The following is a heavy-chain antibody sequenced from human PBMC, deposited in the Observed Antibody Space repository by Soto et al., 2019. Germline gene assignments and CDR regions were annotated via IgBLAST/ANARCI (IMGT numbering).Heavy chain of an antibody. CDR2: SRNKPNAYST. CDR1: GFIFSDHY. CDR3: ARRYRAWGDAFDV. D-gene: IGHD1-26*01. Sequence: EVQLVESGGGLVQPGGSLRLSCAASGFIFSDHYMDWVRQAPGKGLEWVGRSRNKPNAYSTEYAASVKGRFTISRDDSKTCLYLQMSSMKAGDAAVYYCARRYRAWGDAFDVWGQGTMVTVSS. V-gene: IGHV3-72*01. J-gene: IGHJ3*01.